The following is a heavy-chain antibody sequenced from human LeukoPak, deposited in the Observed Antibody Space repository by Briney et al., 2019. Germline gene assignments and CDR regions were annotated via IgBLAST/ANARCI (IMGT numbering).Heavy chain of an antibody. V-gene: IGHV4-39*01. J-gene: IGHJ4*02. CDR3: ARYCSGGSCFNQIGRGDDY. D-gene: IGHD2-15*01. Sequence: PSETLSLTCTVSGGSISSSSYYWGCIRQPPGQGLEWIGSIYYSGSTYYNPSLKSRVTISVDTSKNQFSLKLSSVTAADTAVYYCARYCSGGSCFNQIGRGDDYWGQGTLVTVSS. CDR1: GGSISSSSYY. CDR2: IYYSGST.